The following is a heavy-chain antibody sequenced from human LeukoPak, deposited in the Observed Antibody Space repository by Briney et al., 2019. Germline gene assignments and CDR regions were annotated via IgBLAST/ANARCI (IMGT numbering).Heavy chain of an antibody. CDR2: ISSTGGTT. D-gene: IGHD5-12*01. CDR1: GITFSSYG. V-gene: IGHV3-23*01. J-gene: IGHJ5*02. Sequence: PGGSLRLSCAASGITFSSYGMSWVRQAPGKGLEWVSSISSTGGTTYYADSVKGRFTISRDNSKNTLYLQMNSLRAEDTAVYYCARDHIVATINGWFDPWGQGTLVTVSS. CDR3: ARDHIVATINGWFDP.